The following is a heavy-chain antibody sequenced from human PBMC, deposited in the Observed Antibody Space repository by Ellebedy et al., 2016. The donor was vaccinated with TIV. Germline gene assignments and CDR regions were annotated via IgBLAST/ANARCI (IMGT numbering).Heavy chain of an antibody. Sequence: AASVKVSCKASGYTFTGYYMHWVRQAPGQGLEWMGWINPNSGGTNYAQKFQGRVTMTRDTSISTAYMELSRLRSDDTAVYYCARGYLGPYYGSGRKGWFDPWGQGTLVTVSS. CDR2: INPNSGGT. V-gene: IGHV1-2*02. CDR3: ARGYLGPYYGSGRKGWFDP. CDR1: GYTFTGYY. J-gene: IGHJ5*02. D-gene: IGHD3-10*01.